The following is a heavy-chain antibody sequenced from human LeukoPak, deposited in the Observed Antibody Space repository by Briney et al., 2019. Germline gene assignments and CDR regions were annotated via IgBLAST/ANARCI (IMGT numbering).Heavy chain of an antibody. CDR1: GYTFTSYG. V-gene: IGHV1-18*01. Sequence: ASVKVSCKASGYTFTSYGISWVRQAPGQGLGWMGWISAYNGNTNYAQKVQGRVTMTTDTSTSTAYMELRSLRSDDTAVYYCARDPSAIGILGYCSSTSCYIDYWGQGTLVTVSS. CDR3: ARDPSAIGILGYCSSTSCYIDY. J-gene: IGHJ4*02. CDR2: ISAYNGNT. D-gene: IGHD2-2*02.